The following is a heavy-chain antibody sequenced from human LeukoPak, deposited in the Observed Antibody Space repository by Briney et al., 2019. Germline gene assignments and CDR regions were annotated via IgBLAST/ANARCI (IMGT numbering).Heavy chain of an antibody. CDR1: GFTFDDYG. CDR2: INWNGGST. Sequence: PGGSLRLSCAASGFTFDDYGMSWVRQAPGKGLEWVSGINWNGGSTGYADSVKGRFTISRDNAKNSLYLQMNSLRAEDTALHYRARKDRVVEGLDYWGQGTLVTVSS. CDR3: ARKDRVVEGLDY. D-gene: IGHD3-3*01. V-gene: IGHV3-20*04. J-gene: IGHJ4*02.